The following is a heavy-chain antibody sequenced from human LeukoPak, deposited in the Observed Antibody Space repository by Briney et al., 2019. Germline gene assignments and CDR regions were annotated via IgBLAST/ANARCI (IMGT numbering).Heavy chain of an antibody. CDR1: GGSISSYY. CDR2: IYYSGST. J-gene: IGHJ5*02. CDR3: ARDWQWLTYNWFDP. Sequence: SVTLSLTCTVSGGSISSYYWSWIRQPPGKGLEWIGYIYYSGSTNYNPSLKSRVTISVDTSKNQFSLKLSSVTAADTAVHYCARDWQWLTYNWFDPWGQGTLVTVSS. D-gene: IGHD6-19*01. V-gene: IGHV4-59*01.